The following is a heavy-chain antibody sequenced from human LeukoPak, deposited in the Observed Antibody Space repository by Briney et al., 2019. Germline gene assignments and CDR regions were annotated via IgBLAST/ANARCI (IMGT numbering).Heavy chain of an antibody. J-gene: IGHJ4*02. D-gene: IGHD3-22*01. CDR2: IYHSGST. V-gene: IGHV4-38-2*01. CDR3: ARGRGWLPQPYYFDY. CDR1: GYSISSGYY. Sequence: SETLSLTCAVSGYSISSGYYWGWIRQPPGKGLEWIGSIYHSGSTYYNPSLKSRVTISVDTSKNQFSLKLSSVTAADTAVYYCARGRGWLPQPYYFDYWGQGTLVTVSP.